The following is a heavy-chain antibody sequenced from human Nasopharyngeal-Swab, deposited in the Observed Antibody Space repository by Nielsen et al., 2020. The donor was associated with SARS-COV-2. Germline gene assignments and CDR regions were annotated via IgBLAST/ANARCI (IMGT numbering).Heavy chain of an antibody. CDR1: GGSISSGGYY. Sequence: SETLSLTCTVSGGSISSGGYYWSWIRQHPGKGLEWIGYIYYSGSTYYNPSLKSRVTISVDTSKNQFSLKLSSVTAADTAVYYCARVLRYFDWLFFDYWGQGTLVTVPS. CDR3: ARVLRYFDWLFFDY. V-gene: IGHV4-31*03. CDR2: IYYSGST. J-gene: IGHJ4*02. D-gene: IGHD3-9*01.